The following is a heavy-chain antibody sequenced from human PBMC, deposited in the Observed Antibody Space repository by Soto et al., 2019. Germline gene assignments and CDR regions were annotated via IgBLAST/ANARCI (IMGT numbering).Heavy chain of an antibody. V-gene: IGHV3-64*01. CDR2: ISSNGGST. CDR3: ARDGGGYSLDY. CDR1: GFTFSSYA. D-gene: IGHD3-22*01. J-gene: IGHJ4*02. Sequence: EVQLVESGGGLVQPGGSLRLSCAASGFTFSSYAMHWVRQAPGKGLEYVSAISSNGGSTYYANSVKGRFTISRDNSKNTPYLQMGSLRAEDMAVYYCARDGGGYSLDYWGQGTLVTVSS.